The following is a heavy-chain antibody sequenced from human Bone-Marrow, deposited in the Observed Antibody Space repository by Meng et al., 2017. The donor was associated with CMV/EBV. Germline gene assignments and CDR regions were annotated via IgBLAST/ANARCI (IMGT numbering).Heavy chain of an antibody. J-gene: IGHJ4*02. CDR3: ARDGGNYDGFFYY. Sequence: GESLKISCAASGFIFNTYGMHWVRQVPGKGLEWVSFIRWDGSDKFYGESLKGRFTVSRDNSKNTMYLQMTGLRAEDTAVYYCARDGGNYDGFFYYWGQGTLVTVSS. D-gene: IGHD3-3*01. CDR1: GFIFNTYG. CDR2: IRWDGSDK. V-gene: IGHV3-30*02.